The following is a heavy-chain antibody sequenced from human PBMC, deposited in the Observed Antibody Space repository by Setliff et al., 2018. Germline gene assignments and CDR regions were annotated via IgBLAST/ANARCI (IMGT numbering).Heavy chain of an antibody. CDR3: ASRGTSNGYYYYMDV. CDR2: INTNTGNP. CDR1: GYTFTGYY. J-gene: IGHJ6*03. D-gene: IGHD3-16*01. Sequence: ASVKVSCKASGYTFTGYYMHWVRQAPGQGLEWMGWINTNTGNPTYAQGFTGRFVFSLDTSVSTAYLQISSLKAEDTAVYYCASRGTSNGYYYYMDVWGKGTTVTVS. V-gene: IGHV7-4-1*02.